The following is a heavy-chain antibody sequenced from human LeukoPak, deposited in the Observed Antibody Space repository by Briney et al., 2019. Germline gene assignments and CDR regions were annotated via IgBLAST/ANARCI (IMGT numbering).Heavy chain of an antibody. J-gene: IGHJ4*02. CDR2: INPNSGGT. CDR3: ARDPGELIVSTTFDY. CDR1: GYTFTGYY. Sequence: ASVKVSCKASGYTFTGYYIHWVRQAPGQGLEWMGRINPNSGGTNYAQKFQGRVTMTRDTSISTAYMELSRLRSGDTAVYYCARDPGELIVSTTFDYWGQGTLVTVSS. D-gene: IGHD5/OR15-5a*01. V-gene: IGHV1-2*06.